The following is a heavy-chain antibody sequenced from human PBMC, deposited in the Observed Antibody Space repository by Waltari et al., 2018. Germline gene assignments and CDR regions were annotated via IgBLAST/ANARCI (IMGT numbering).Heavy chain of an antibody. CDR2: ISWNSGSI. CDR1: GFTFDDYA. CDR3: AKDIGSLGYFDL. J-gene: IGHJ2*01. D-gene: IGHD1-1*01. V-gene: IGHV3-9*01. Sequence: EVQLVESGGGLVQPGRSLRLSCAASGFTFDDYAMNWVRQAPGKGLEWVSGISWNSGSIGYADSVKGRFTISRDNAKNSLYLQMNSLRAEDTALYYCAKDIGSLGYFDLWGRGTLVTVSS.